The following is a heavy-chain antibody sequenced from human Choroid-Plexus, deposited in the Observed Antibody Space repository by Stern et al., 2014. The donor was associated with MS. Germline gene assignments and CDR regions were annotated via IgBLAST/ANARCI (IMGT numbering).Heavy chain of an antibody. CDR3: AKDRQYLTYFFDH. Sequence: QVQLVESGGGVVQPGRPLRLSCAASGFTFGSCAMHWVRQAPGKGLEWGAGVSYDGSNKYYADSVKGRFTISRDNSQNTLYMQMSSLRPEDTAVYYCAKDRQYLTYFFDHWGQGSLGTVSS. D-gene: IGHD2/OR15-2a*01. CDR1: GFTFGSCA. J-gene: IGHJ5*02. CDR2: VSYDGSNK. V-gene: IGHV3-30*18.